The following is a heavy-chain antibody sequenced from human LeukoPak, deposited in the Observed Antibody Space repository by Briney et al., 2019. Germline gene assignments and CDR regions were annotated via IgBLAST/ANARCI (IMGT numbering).Heavy chain of an antibody. CDR2: VSGSAGNT. CDR1: GFTFRYYA. Sequence: GGSLRLSCAASGFTFRYYAMSWVRQAPGRGLEWVSTVSGSAGNTYYADSVKGRFTISRDNSQSTLYLQMSSLRPEDTAVYYCAKGGWEASSSSWRFFDYWGQGTLVTVSS. CDR3: AKGGWEASSSSWRFFDY. V-gene: IGHV3-23*01. J-gene: IGHJ4*02. D-gene: IGHD6-6*01.